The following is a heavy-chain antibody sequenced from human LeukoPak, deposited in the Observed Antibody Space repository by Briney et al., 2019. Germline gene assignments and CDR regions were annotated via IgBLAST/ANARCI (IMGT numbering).Heavy chain of an antibody. D-gene: IGHD6-13*01. J-gene: IGHJ4*02. CDR2: ISSSSSYI. CDR1: GFTFSSYS. CDR3: ARANHQAAAGTGVDY. V-gene: IGHV3-21*01. Sequence: PGGSLRLSCAASGFTFSSYSMNWVRQAPGKGLEWVSSISSSSSYIYYADSVKGRFTISRDNAKNSLYLQMNSLRAEDTAVYYCARANHQAAAGTGVDYWGQGTLVTVSS.